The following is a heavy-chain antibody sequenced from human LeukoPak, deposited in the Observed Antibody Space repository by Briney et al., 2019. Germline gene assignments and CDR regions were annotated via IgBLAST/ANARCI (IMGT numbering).Heavy chain of an antibody. V-gene: IGHV4-39*01. CDR2: VYYSGRT. Sequence: PSETLSLTCTVSGGSISSSGYYWGWIRQSPEKGLEWIGSVYYSGRTFYNPPLKSRVTISVDTSNNQFSVKLRSVTVADTAVYYCARLGYSSSSDYFDYWGQGTLVTVSS. CDR1: GGSISSSGYY. J-gene: IGHJ4*02. CDR3: ARLGYSSSSDYFDY. D-gene: IGHD6-6*01.